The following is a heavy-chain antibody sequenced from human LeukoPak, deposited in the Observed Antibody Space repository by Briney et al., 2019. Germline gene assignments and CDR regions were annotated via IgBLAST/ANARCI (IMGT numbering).Heavy chain of an antibody. Sequence: ASETLSLTCAVYGGSFSGYYWSWIRQPPGKGLEWIGEINHSGSTNYNPSLKSRVTISVDTSKNQFSLKLSSVTAADTAEYYCARDLRRAVAGHYYYYGMDVWGKGTTVTVSS. CDR2: INHSGST. V-gene: IGHV4-34*01. CDR3: ARDLRRAVAGHYYYYGMDV. CDR1: GGSFSGYY. J-gene: IGHJ6*04. D-gene: IGHD6-19*01.